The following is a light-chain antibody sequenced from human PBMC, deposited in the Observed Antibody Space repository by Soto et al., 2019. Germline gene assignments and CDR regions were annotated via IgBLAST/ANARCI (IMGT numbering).Light chain of an antibody. CDR1: QSVSSSY. CDR3: QQYGSSPATWT. CDR2: GAS. Sequence: EIVLTQSPGTLSLSPGERATLSCRASQSVSSSYLAWYQQKPGQAPRLLIYGASNRATGIPDRFSGSGSGTDFTLTISRLEPEDFAVYYCQQYGSSPATWTFGQGTKVEIK. V-gene: IGKV3-20*01. J-gene: IGKJ1*01.